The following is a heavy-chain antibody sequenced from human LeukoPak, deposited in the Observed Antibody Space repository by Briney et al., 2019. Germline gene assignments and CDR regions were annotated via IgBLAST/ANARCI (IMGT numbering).Heavy chain of an antibody. CDR1: GGSISRSNYY. Sequence: SETLSLTCTVSGGSISRSNYYWGWVRQPPGKGLEWIGSIYYSGNTYYNPSLKSRVTISLNTSRNQFSLKLSSVTAADTAMYYCARGTTAPGAYFDCWGQGTLVTVSS. CDR2: IYYSGNT. V-gene: IGHV4-39*07. CDR3: ARGTTAPGAYFDC. J-gene: IGHJ4*02. D-gene: IGHD1-7*01.